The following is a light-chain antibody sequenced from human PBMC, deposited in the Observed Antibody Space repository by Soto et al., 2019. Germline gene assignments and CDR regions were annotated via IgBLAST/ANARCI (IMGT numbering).Light chain of an antibody. J-gene: IGKJ5*01. Sequence: EIVLTQSPVTLSLSPGERATLSCRASQSVSSSYLAWYQQKPGQAPRLLIYGASSRPTGIPDRFSGSGSGTDFTLTISRLEPEDFAVYYCQQYGSSSTFGQGTRLEIK. CDR2: GAS. CDR1: QSVSSSY. V-gene: IGKV3-20*01. CDR3: QQYGSSST.